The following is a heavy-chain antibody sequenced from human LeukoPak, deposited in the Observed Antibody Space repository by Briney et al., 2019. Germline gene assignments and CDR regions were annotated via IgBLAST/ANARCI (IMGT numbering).Heavy chain of an antibody. D-gene: IGHD6-19*01. CDR2: IYYSGST. CDR3: ARASSGWNNWFDP. CDR1: GGSISSYY. Sequence: KPSETLSPTCTVSGGSISSYYWSWIRQPPGKGLEWIGYIYYSGSTNYNPSLKSRVTISVDTSKNQFSLKLSSVTAADTAVYYCARASSGWNNWFDPWGQGTLVTVSS. V-gene: IGHV4-59*01. J-gene: IGHJ5*02.